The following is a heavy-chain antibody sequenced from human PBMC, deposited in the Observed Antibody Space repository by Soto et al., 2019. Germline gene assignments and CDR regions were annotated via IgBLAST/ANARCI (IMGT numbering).Heavy chain of an antibody. J-gene: IGHJ6*02. CDR3: ARFDVVGVVNTYYYGLDV. CDR2: TYYRSKWYN. Sequence: SETLSLTCAISGDSVSSDSAGWTWIRQSPSRGLEFLGRTYYRSKWYNDYAVSVRGRITINADTSKNEFSLHLDSVTPEDTAVYFCARFDVVGVVNTYYYGLDVWGQGTPVTVSS. D-gene: IGHD1-26*01. CDR1: GDSVSSDSAG. V-gene: IGHV6-1*01.